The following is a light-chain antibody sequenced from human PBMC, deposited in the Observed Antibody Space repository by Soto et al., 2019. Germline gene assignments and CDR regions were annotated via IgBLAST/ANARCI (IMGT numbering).Light chain of an antibody. CDR1: QSVSSNY. CDR3: QHYGSSPWT. Sequence: EIVLTQSPGTLSLSPGERATLSCRASQSVSSNYLAWYQHRPGQAPRVLIYGVSSRAPGVPDRFSGSGSGTDFALTISRLEPEDFAVYYCQHYGSSPWTFGQGTKVDIK. CDR2: GVS. J-gene: IGKJ1*01. V-gene: IGKV3-20*01.